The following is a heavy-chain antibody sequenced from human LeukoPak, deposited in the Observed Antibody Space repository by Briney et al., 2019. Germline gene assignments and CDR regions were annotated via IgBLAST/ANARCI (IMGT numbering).Heavy chain of an antibody. D-gene: IGHD4-17*01. CDR3: ARVQTTVTTLDY. CDR1: GFTFSSYE. CDR2: ISSSGSTR. V-gene: IGHV3-48*03. J-gene: IGHJ4*02. Sequence: PGGSLRLSCAASGFTFSSYEMNWVRQAPGKGLEWVSYISSSGSTRYYADSVKGRFTISRDNAKNSLYLQMNSLRAEDTAVYYCARVQTTVTTLDYWGQGTLVPVSS.